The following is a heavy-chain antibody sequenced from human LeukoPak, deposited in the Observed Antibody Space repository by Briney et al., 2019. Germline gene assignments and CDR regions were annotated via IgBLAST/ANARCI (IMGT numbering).Heavy chain of an antibody. V-gene: IGHV3-30*18. CDR2: ISYDGSNK. CDR1: GFTFSSYG. CDR3: AKDTGGYCSSTSCLPREGWFDP. Sequence: PGGSLRLSCVASGFTFSSYGMHWVRQAPGKGLEWVAVISYDGSNKYYADSVKGRFTISSDNSKNTLYLQMNSLRAEDTAVYYCAKDTGGYCSSTSCLPREGWFDPWGQGTLVTVSS. J-gene: IGHJ5*02. D-gene: IGHD2-2*01.